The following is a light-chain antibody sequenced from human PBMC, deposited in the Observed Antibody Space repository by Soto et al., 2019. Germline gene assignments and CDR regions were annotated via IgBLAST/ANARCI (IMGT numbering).Light chain of an antibody. Sequence: QSALTQPASVSGSPGQSITIACTGTSSDVGGFNYVSWYQHHPGKAPKLIIYDVTNRPSGVSNRFSGSKSGNTASPTISGLQAEDEADYYCSSYSTTSTLFVFGTGTKVTVL. CDR1: SSDVGGFNY. CDR3: SSYSTTSTLFV. CDR2: DVT. J-gene: IGLJ1*01. V-gene: IGLV2-14*01.